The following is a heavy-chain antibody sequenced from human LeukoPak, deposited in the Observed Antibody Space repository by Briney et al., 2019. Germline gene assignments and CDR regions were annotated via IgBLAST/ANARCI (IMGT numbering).Heavy chain of an antibody. J-gene: IGHJ4*02. V-gene: IGHV3-7*01. Sequence: GGSLRLSCAASGFTFSSYSMNWVRQAPGKGLECVANINQDGSDKYYVDSVKGRFTISRDNTKNSLYLQMNSLRAEDTAVYYCVGGDYWGQGTLDTVSS. CDR3: VGGDY. CDR1: GFTFSSYS. CDR2: INQDGSDK.